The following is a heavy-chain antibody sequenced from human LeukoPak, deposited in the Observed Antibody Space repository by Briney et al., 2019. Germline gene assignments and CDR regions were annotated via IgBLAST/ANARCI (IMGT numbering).Heavy chain of an antibody. V-gene: IGHV3-30*02. CDR3: AKERGPTYYYYYMDV. J-gene: IGHJ6*03. CDR1: GFTFSSYG. D-gene: IGHD3-10*01. Sequence: PGGSLRLSCVASGFTFSSYGMHWVRQAPGKGLEWVAFIRFGGSYDYYADSVKGRFTISRDDPKNTLYLQMNSLRAEDTAVYYCAKERGPTYYYYYMDVCGKGTTVTVSS. CDR2: IRFGGSYD.